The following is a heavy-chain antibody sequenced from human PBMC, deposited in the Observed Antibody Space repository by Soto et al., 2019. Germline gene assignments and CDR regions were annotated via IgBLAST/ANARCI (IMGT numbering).Heavy chain of an antibody. CDR3: AKDQTWNLRYGMDV. CDR1: GFTFDDYA. D-gene: IGHD1-1*01. J-gene: IGHJ6*02. Sequence: EVQLVESGGGLVQPGRSLRLSCAASGFTFDDYAMHWVRQAPGKGLEWVSGITSNSGSIGYADSVKGRFTISRDNAKNALYLPMNSLRAEDTALYYCAKDQTWNLRYGMDVWGQGTTVTVSS. V-gene: IGHV3-9*01. CDR2: ITSNSGSI.